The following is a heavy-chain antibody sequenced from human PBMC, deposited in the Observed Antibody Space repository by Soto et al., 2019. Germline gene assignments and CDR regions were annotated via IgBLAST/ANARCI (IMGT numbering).Heavy chain of an antibody. Sequence: ASVKVSCKASGYTFTIYGISWVRQSRLQGRDGMGWISAYNGNTNYAQKLQGRVTMTTDTSTGTAYMELRSLRSDDTAVYYCARVRDPTPYDILTGYYPKAFDYWGQGTLVTVSS. CDR3: ARVRDPTPYDILTGYYPKAFDY. D-gene: IGHD3-9*01. CDR1: GYTFTIYG. CDR2: ISAYNGNT. V-gene: IGHV1-18*04. J-gene: IGHJ4*02.